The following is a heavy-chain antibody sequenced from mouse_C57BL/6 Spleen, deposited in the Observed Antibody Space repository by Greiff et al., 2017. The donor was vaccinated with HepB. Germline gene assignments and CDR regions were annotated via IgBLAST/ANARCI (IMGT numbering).Heavy chain of an antibody. V-gene: IGHV5-16*01. D-gene: IGHD1-1*01. CDR2: INYDGSST. J-gene: IGHJ2*01. CDR1: GFTFSDYY. CDR3: ARGGYYYGSSYYFDY. Sequence: EVKLVESEGGLVQPGSSMKLSCTASGFTFSDYYMAWVRQVPEKGLEWVANINYDGSSTYYLDSLKSRFIISRDNAKNILYLQMSSLKSEDTATYYCARGGYYYGSSYYFDYWGQGTTLTVSS.